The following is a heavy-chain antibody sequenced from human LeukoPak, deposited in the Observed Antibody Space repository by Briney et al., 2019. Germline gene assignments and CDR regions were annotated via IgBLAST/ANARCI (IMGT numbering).Heavy chain of an antibody. D-gene: IGHD2-2*01. J-gene: IGHJ5*02. V-gene: IGHV5-51*01. CDR1: GYSFTSYW. CDR3: ARRDEGYCSSTSCHGGWFDP. Sequence: GESLKISCKGSGYSFTSYWIGWVRQMPGKGLEWMGITYPGDSDTRYSPSFQGQVTISADKSISTAYLQWSSLKASDTAMYYCARRDEGYCSSTSCHGGWFDPWGQGTLVTVSS. CDR2: TYPGDSDT.